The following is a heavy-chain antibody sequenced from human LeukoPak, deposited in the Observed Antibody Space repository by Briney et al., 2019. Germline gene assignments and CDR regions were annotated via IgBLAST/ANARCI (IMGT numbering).Heavy chain of an antibody. V-gene: IGHV4-4*07. CDR2: IYTSGST. CDR1: GGSISSYY. D-gene: IGHD3-22*01. CDR3: AKSNGYGLIDI. Sequence: PSETLSLTCTVSGGSISSYYWSWIRQPAGKGLEWIGRIYTSGSTNYNPSLKSRVTISLDTSRNQFSLKLNSVTAADTAVYYCAKSNGYGLIDIWGQGTMVTVST. J-gene: IGHJ3*02.